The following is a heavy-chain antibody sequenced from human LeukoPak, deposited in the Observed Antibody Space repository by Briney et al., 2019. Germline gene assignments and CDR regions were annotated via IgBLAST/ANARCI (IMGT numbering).Heavy chain of an antibody. CDR3: ARGPQLRLGELSLIVGLGY. V-gene: IGHV1-18*01. J-gene: IGHJ4*02. D-gene: IGHD3-16*02. Sequence: ASVNVSCKASGYTFTSYGISWVRQAPGQGLEWMGWISAYNGNTNYAQKLQGRVTMTTDTSTSTAYMELRSLSSDDTAVYYCARGPQLRLGELSLIVGLGYWGQGTLVTVSS. CDR2: ISAYNGNT. CDR1: GYTFTSYG.